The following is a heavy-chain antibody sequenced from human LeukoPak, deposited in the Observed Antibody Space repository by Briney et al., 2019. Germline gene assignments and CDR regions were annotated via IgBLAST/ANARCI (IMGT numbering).Heavy chain of an antibody. CDR2: IYYSGST. V-gene: IGHV4-59*01. J-gene: IGHJ3*02. CDR3: ARGDDSRGTDAFDI. D-gene: IGHD3-22*01. Sequence: PSETLSLTCTVSGGSISSYYWSWIRQPPGKGLEWIGYIYYSGSTNYNPSLKSRVTISVDTSKNQFSLKLSSVTAADTAVYFCARGDDSRGTDAFDIWGQGTMVTVSS. CDR1: GGSISSYY.